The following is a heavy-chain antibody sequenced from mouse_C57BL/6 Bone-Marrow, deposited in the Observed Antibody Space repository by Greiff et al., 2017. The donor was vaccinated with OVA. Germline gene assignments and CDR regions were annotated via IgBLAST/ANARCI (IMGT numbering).Heavy chain of an antibody. CDR3: ARKDYGYPWFAY. D-gene: IGHD2-2*01. CDR1: GYSFTSYY. J-gene: IGHJ3*01. Sequence: VQLQQSGPELVKPGASVKISCKASGYSFTSYYIHWVKQRPGQGLEWIARIYPGSGNTYYNEKFKGKATLTAEKSSSTAYMQLSSLTSEDSAVYFCARKDYGYPWFAYWGQGTLVTVSA. V-gene: IGHV1-66*01. CDR2: IYPGSGNT.